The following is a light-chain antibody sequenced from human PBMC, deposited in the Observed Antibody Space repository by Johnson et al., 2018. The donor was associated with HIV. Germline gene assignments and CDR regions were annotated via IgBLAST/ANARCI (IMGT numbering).Light chain of an antibody. J-gene: IGLJ1*01. CDR1: SSNIGNNY. Sequence: QSVLTQPPSVSAAPGQKVIISCSGSSSNIGNNYVSWYQQLPGTAPKLLIYDNNKRPSGIPGRFSGSKSGTSATLDITGLQTGDEADDYCGPWDSSLRTGFFGRGTKVTVL. CDR2: DNN. CDR3: GPWDSSLRTGF. V-gene: IGLV1-51*01.